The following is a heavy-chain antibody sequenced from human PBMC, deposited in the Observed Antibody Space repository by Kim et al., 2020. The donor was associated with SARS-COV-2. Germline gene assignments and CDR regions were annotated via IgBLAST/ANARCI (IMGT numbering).Heavy chain of an antibody. CDR1: GFTFSRFW. Sequence: GGSLRLSCAASGFTFSRFWMIWVRQAPGKGLEWVANIRGDGSKKYYLDSVKGRFTISRDNAKNSLYLQMNNLRAEDTALYYCVRDSNYNERCVYYDVFDIWGQGKVVTVSS. J-gene: IGHJ3*02. CDR3: VRDSNYNERCVYYDVFDI. CDR2: IRGDGSKK. V-gene: IGHV3-7*01. D-gene: IGHD3-22*01.